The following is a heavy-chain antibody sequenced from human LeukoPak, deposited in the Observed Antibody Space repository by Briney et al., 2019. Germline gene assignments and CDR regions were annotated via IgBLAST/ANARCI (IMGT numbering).Heavy chain of an antibody. V-gene: IGHV3-23*01. Sequence: GGSLRLSCSASGFTFSTYDMSWVRQAPGKGLEWVSTVRVNGRSTFYADSVKGRFTISRDNSKNTLYLQMNSLRAEDTAVYYCAKDRTVTQFGDAFDIWGQGTMVTVSS. J-gene: IGHJ3*02. CDR1: GFTFSTYD. D-gene: IGHD4-17*01. CDR3: AKDRTVTQFGDAFDI. CDR2: VRVNGRST.